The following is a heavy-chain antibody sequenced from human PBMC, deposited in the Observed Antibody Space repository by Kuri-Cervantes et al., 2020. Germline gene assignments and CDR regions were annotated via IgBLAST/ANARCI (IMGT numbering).Heavy chain of an antibody. CDR2: IIPIFGTA. J-gene: IGHJ4*02. CDR1: GGTFSSYA. Sequence: SVKVSCKASGGTFSSYAISWVRQAPGQGLEWMGGIIPIFGTANYAQKFQGRVTITADKSTSTAYMELSSLRSDDTAVYYCARGYGSLYYFDYWGQGTLVTVSS. V-gene: IGHV1-69*06. CDR3: ARGYGSLYYFDY. D-gene: IGHD3-10*01.